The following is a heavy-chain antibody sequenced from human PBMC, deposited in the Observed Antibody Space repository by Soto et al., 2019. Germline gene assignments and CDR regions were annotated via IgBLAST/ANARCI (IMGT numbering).Heavy chain of an antibody. CDR1: GGSISSYY. J-gene: IGHJ6*03. D-gene: IGHD3-3*01. CDR2: IYYSGST. V-gene: IGHV4-59*01. CDR3: ARGESDYDFWSGYRSSYHYYYMDV. Sequence: SETLSLTCTVSGGSISSYYWSWIRQPPGKGLEWIGYIYYSGSTNYNPSLKSRVTISVDTSKNQFSLKLSSVTAADTAVYYCARGESDYDFWSGYRSSYHYYYMDVWGKGTTVTVSS.